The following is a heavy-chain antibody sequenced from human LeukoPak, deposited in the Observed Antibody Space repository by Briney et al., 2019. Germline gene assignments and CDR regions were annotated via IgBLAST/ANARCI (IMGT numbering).Heavy chain of an antibody. CDR3: ASGFCSGGSCYSAPFDY. CDR1: GGSISSYY. Sequence: LSETLSLTCTVSGGSISSYYWSWIRQPPGKGLEWIGYIYYSGSTNYNPSLKSRVTVSVDTSKNQFSLKLSSVTAADTAVYYCASGFCSGGSCYSAPFDYWGQGALVTVSS. J-gene: IGHJ4*02. V-gene: IGHV4-59*01. D-gene: IGHD2-15*01. CDR2: IYYSGST.